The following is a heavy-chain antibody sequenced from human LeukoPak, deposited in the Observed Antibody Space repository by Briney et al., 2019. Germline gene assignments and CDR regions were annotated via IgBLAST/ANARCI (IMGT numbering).Heavy chain of an antibody. CDR1: GFTVSSNY. J-gene: IGHJ5*02. CDR2: IYSGGST. V-gene: IGHV3-66*01. D-gene: IGHD5/OR15-5a*01. Sequence: QVGGSLRLSCAASGFTVSSNYMNWVRQAPGKGLEWVSVIYSGGSTYFADSVKGRFTISRDNSKNTLYLQMNSLRAEDTAVYYCARDLECRTAGRFDPWGQGTLVTVSS. CDR3: ARDLECRTAGRFDP.